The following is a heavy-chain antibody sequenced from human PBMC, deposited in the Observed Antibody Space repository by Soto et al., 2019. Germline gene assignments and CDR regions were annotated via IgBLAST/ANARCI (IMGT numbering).Heavy chain of an antibody. D-gene: IGHD6-13*01. CDR3: ATVRIAAAGTHYGMQV. V-gene: IGHV1-2*04. CDR1: GYTFTGYY. CDR2: INPNSGGT. J-gene: IGHJ6*01. Sequence: ASVKVSCKASGYTFTGYYMHWVRQAPGQGREWMGWINPNSGGTNYAQKFQGWVTMTRDTSISTAYMELSRLRSDDTAVYYCATVRIAAAGTHYGMQVLGQGTPV.